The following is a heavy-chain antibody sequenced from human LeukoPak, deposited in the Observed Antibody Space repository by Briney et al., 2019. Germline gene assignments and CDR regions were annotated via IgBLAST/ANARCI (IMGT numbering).Heavy chain of an antibody. J-gene: IGHJ4*02. Sequence: GASVKVYCKASGGTFSSYAISWVRQAPGQGLEWMGGIIPIFGTANYAQNFQGRVTITTDASTSTAYMELSSLRSEDTAVYYCARVRYLPHYYDSSGYFDYWGQGTLVTVSS. D-gene: IGHD3-22*01. CDR1: GGTFSSYA. CDR3: ARVRYLPHYYDSSGYFDY. CDR2: IIPIFGTA. V-gene: IGHV1-69*05.